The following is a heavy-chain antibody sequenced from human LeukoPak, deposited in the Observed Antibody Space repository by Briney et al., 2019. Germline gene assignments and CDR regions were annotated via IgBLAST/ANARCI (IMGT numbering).Heavy chain of an antibody. Sequence: PGGSLRLSCAASGFTFSSYAMSWVRQAPGKGLEWVSAISGSGGSTYYADSVKGRFTISRDNSKNTLYLQMNSLRAEDTAVYYCAKDSCSSTSCRGYFDYWVQAPLVTVSS. CDR2: ISGSGGST. CDR3: AKDSCSSTSCRGYFDY. D-gene: IGHD2-2*01. J-gene: IGHJ4*02. V-gene: IGHV3-23*01. CDR1: GFTFSSYA.